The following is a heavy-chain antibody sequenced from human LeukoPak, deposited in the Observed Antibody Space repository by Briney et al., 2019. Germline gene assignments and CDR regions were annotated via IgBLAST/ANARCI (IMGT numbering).Heavy chain of an antibody. Sequence: SETLSLTCTVSGGSISSYYWSWIRQPPGKGLEWIWHIYYSGRTNYNPSLKSRVTISVDTSKNQFSLKLSSVTAADTAVYYCARDDYDSSGYPYFDYWGQGTLVTVSS. J-gene: IGHJ4*02. CDR2: IYYSGRT. D-gene: IGHD3-22*01. CDR3: ARDDYDSSGYPYFDY. CDR1: GGSISSYY. V-gene: IGHV4-59*01.